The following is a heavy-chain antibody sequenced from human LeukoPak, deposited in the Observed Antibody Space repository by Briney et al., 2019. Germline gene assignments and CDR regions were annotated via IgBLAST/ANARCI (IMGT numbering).Heavy chain of an antibody. CDR2: IYYSGST. CDR3: ARHSPLRDYDFWSGYGVRSYYFDY. CDR1: GGSFSGYY. D-gene: IGHD3-3*01. J-gene: IGHJ4*02. V-gene: IGHV4-59*08. Sequence: PSETLSLTCAVYGGSFSGYYWSWIRQPPGKGLEWIGYIYYSGSTNYNPSLKSRVTISVDTSKNQFSLKLSSVTAADTAVYYCARHSPLRDYDFWSGYGVRSYYFDYWGQGTLVTVSS.